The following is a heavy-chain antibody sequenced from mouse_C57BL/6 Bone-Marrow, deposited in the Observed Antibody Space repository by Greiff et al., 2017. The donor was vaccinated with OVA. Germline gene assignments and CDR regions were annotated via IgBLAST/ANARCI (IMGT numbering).Heavy chain of an antibody. V-gene: IGHV5-6*01. CDR3: ARHGDYGSFFDY. Sequence: EVKLVESGGDLVKPGGSLKLSCAASGFTFSSYGMSWVRQTPDKRLEWVATISSGGSYTYYPDSVKGRFTISRDNAKNTLYLQMSSLKSEDTAVYYCARHGDYGSFFDYGGQGTTLTVSS. J-gene: IGHJ2*01. D-gene: IGHD1-1*01. CDR2: ISSGGSYT. CDR1: GFTFSSYG.